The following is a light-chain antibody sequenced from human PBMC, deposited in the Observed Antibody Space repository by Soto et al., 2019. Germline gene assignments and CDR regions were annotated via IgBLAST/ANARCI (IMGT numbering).Light chain of an antibody. J-gene: IGKJ4*01. Sequence: IVMTQSPATVSVSPGESASLSCRASRTIGTNLGWYQQKPGQAPRLLISKTSTRATGVPARFSGSGSGTEFTLTNTSLQSEDIAVYYCQQYADWPLTFGGGTKVDIK. CDR3: QQYADWPLT. CDR2: KTS. CDR1: RTIGTN. V-gene: IGKV3-15*01.